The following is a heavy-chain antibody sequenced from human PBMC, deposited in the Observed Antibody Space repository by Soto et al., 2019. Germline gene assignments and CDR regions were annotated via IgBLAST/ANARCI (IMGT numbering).Heavy chain of an antibody. J-gene: IGHJ4*02. CDR1: GYTFSDYY. CDR2: ISSSSSKI. D-gene: IGHD2-2*01. V-gene: IGHV3-11*04. Sequence: PGGSLRLSCAASGYTFSDYYMSWIRQAPGKGLEWISSISSSSSKIYYADSVKGRFTISRDNAKNSLYLQMNSLRAEDTAVYYCARAVNYCSSTSCYVFDYWGQGTLVTVSS. CDR3: ARAVNYCSSTSCYVFDY.